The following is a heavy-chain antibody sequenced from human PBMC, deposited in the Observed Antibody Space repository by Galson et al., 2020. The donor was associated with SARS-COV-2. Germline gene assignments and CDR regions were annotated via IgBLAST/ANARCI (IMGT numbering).Heavy chain of an antibody. CDR1: GGSISSSNW. Sequence: SETLSLTCAVSGGSISSSNWWSWVRPPPGKGLEWIGEIYHSGSTNYNPSLKRRVTISVDKSKNQFSLKLSSVTAADTAVYYCARAVYSRYDYRYFWDFWGQGTLVTVSS. V-gene: IGHV4-4*02. CDR3: ARAVYSRYDYRYFWDF. D-gene: IGHD5-12*01. CDR2: IYHSGST. J-gene: IGHJ4*02.